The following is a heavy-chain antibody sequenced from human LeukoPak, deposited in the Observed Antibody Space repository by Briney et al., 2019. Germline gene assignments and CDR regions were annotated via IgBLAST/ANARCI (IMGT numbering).Heavy chain of an antibody. CDR1: GFTFSSYT. Sequence: GGSLRLSCTASGFTFSSYTMSWVCQAPGKGLKWVSTITTGGPNTYYADSVKGRFTVSRDDSKNTLYLQMNSLRAEDTAVYYCAKDGGLWVSAHWGDSWGRGTLVTVSS. CDR2: ITTGGPNT. CDR3: AKDGGLWVSAHWGDS. D-gene: IGHD7-27*01. V-gene: IGHV3-23*01. J-gene: IGHJ4*02.